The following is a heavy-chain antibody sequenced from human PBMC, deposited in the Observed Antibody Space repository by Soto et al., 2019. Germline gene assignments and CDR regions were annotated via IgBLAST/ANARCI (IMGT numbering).Heavy chain of an antibody. CDR1: GGKFVDYG. V-gene: IGHV4-34*01. D-gene: IGHD3-16*01. CDR2: INHSGST. J-gene: IGHJ3*01. Sequence: VEGGKFVDYGGRRIRQPPGKGLEWIGEINHSGSTNYNPSLKSRVTISVDTPKNQSSLKLSSVTAADTVVYYCARTYGWGSRAILAFRGNGTMVPV. CDR3: ARTYGWGSRAILAF.